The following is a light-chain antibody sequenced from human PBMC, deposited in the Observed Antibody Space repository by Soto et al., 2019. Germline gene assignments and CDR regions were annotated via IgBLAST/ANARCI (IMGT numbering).Light chain of an antibody. Sequence: EIVLTQSPGTLSLSPGERATLSCRASQSVSSSYLAWYQQKPGQAPRLLIYGASSRATGNPDRFSGSGSGTDFTLTISRLEPEDFAVNYCQQYGSSPQTFGQGTKVEIK. CDR3: QQYGSSPQT. J-gene: IGKJ1*01. V-gene: IGKV3-20*01. CDR2: GAS. CDR1: QSVSSSY.